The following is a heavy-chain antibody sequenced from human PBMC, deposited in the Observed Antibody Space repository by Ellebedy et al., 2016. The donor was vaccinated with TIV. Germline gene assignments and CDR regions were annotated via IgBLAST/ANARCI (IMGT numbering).Heavy chain of an antibody. D-gene: IGHD7-27*01. Sequence: AASVKVSCKASGYTFTSYAIHWVRQAPGQRLEWMGWINAGNGNTQYSQKFQGRVTITRDTSASTAYMELSSLRSEDTAVYYCATGSGLWGQGTLVTVSS. CDR3: ATGSGL. V-gene: IGHV1-3*01. J-gene: IGHJ4*02. CDR2: INAGNGNT. CDR1: GYTFTSYA.